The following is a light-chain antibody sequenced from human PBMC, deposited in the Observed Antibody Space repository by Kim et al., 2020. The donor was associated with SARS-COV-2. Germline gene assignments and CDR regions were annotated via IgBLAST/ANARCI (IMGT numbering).Light chain of an antibody. J-gene: IGLJ1*01. CDR3: AAWDDSLSGYV. CDR2: RNN. V-gene: IGLV1-47*01. CDR1: NSNSRSNN. Sequence: GQRVTVSRSGSNSNSRSNNGNWYQQPPGTAPKRLIYRNNQRPSGVPDRFSGSKSGTAASLAISGLRSEDEADYYCAAWDDSLSGYVFGTGTKVTVL.